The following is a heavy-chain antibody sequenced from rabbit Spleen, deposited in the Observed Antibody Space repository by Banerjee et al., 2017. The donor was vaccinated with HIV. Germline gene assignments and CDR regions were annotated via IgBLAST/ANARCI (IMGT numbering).Heavy chain of an antibody. V-gene: IGHV1S45*01. CDR2: MNSRSGEG. J-gene: IGHJ4*01. CDR3: ARDLPSVIGWNLNL. Sequence: EQLEESGGGLVKPEGSLTLTCKASGVSFSDKDVMCWVRQAPGKGLEWIACMNSRSGEGVYATWAKGRFTISKTSSTTVTLQMTSLTAADTATYFCARDLPSVIGWNLNLWGPGTLVT. CDR1: GVSFSDKDV. D-gene: IGHD2-1*01.